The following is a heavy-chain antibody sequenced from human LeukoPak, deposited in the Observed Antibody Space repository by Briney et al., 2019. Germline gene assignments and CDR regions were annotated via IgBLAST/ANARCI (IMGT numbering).Heavy chain of an antibody. V-gene: IGHV1-2*06. CDR2: INPDSGGT. D-gene: IGHD6-13*01. CDR1: GYTFTGYY. Sequence: GASVKVSCKASGYTFTGYYMHWVRQAPGQGLEWMGRINPDSGGTNYPQKFQCRVTMPRDTSISTAYMELSRLRSDDTAVFYCAREAAAGTGGYYYHMDVWGKGTTVTVSS. CDR3: AREAAAGTGGYYYHMDV. J-gene: IGHJ6*03.